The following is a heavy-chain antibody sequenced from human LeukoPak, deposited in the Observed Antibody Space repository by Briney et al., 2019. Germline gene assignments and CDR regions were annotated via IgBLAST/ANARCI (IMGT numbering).Heavy chain of an antibody. CDR2: INHSGST. J-gene: IGHJ6*02. V-gene: IGHV4-34*01. D-gene: IGHD3-9*01. CDR3: ARGPHDILTAHGRDYYYGMDV. CDR1: GGSFSGYY. Sequence: PSETLSLTCAVYGGSFSGYYWSWIRQPPGKGLEWIGEINHSGSTNYNPSLKSRVTISVDTSKNQFSLKLSSVTAADTAVYYCARGPHDILTAHGRDYYYGMDVWGQGTTVTVSS.